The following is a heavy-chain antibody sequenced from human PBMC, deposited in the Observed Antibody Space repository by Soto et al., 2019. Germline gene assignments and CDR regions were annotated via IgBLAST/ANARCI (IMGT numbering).Heavy chain of an antibody. D-gene: IGHD3-22*01. V-gene: IGHV4-61*01. CDR1: GGSVSSGSYY. CDR2: IYYSGST. J-gene: IGHJ3*02. Sequence: SETLSLTCTVSGGSVSSGSYYWSWIRQPPGKGLEWIGYIYYSGSTNYNPSLKSRVTISVDTSKNQFSLKLSSVTAADTAVYYCARAGGITMIVVALSDTFDIWGQGTMVT. CDR3: ARAGGITMIVVALSDTFDI.